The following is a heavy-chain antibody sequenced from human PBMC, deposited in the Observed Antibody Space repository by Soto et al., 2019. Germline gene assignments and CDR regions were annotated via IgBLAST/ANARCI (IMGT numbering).Heavy chain of an antibody. V-gene: IGHV3-7*01. J-gene: IGHJ4*02. CDR3: AKGPR. CDR1: GFTFSNIW. Sequence: GGPLRVSCGASGFTFSNIWMSWVRRSPEKGPEWVASISPDGGEIYYVDSVKGRFTISRDNTRNSLYLQMNSLRAEDTAVYYCAKGPRWGQGTLVTVSS. CDR2: ISPDGGEI.